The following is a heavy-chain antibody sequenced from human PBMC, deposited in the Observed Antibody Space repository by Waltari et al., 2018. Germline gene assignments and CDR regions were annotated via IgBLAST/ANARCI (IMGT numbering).Heavy chain of an antibody. CDR3: ARADRYGYNRRRSQYYFDY. J-gene: IGHJ4*02. V-gene: IGHV1-69*14. CDR2: IIPIFGTE. D-gene: IGHD5-18*01. Sequence: QVQLVQSGAEVKKPGSSVKVSCKASGGTFSSYAISWVRQAPGQGLVWMGGIIPIFGTENDTQKCQGRVTITADKSTSTSYMELSSLSAADTAVYYCARADRYGYNRRRSQYYFDYWGQGTLVTVSS. CDR1: GGTFSSYA.